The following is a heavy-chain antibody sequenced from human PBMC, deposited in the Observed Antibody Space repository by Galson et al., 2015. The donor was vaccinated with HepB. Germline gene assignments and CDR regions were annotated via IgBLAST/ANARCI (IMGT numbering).Heavy chain of an antibody. CDR2: IIPILGIA. Sequence: SVKVSCKASGGTFSSYTISWVRQAPGQGLEWMGRIIPILGIANYAQKFQGRVTITADKSTSTAYMELSSLRSEDTAVYYCARVDEYSSSAGRGNYYYYGMDVWGQGTTVTVSS. J-gene: IGHJ6*02. V-gene: IGHV1-69*02. D-gene: IGHD6-6*01. CDR3: ARVDEYSSSAGRGNYYYYGMDV. CDR1: GGTFSSYT.